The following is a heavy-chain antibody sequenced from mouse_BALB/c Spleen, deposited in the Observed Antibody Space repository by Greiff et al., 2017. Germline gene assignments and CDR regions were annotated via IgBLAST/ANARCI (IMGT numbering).Heavy chain of an antibody. J-gene: IGHJ4*01. V-gene: IGHV1-54*01. CDR1: GYAFTNYL. CDR2: INPGSGGT. Sequence: QVQLQQSGAELVRPGTSVKVSCKASGYAFTNYLIEWVKQRPGQGLEWIGVINPGSGGTNYNEKFKGKATLTADKSSSTAYMQLSSLTSDDSAVYFCARWYYAMDYWGQGTSVTVAS. CDR3: ARWYYAMDY.